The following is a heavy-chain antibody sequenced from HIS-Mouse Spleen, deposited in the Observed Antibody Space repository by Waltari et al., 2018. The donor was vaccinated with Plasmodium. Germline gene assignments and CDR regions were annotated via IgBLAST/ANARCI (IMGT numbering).Heavy chain of an antibody. V-gene: IGHV1-2*02. J-gene: IGHJ1*01. CDR1: EYTFTGYY. Sequence: QVQLVQSGAEVKKPGASVKVSCKPSEYTFTGYYMHWVRQAPGHGLEWMGWINPNSGGTNYAQKFQGRVTMTRDTSISTAYMELSRLRSDDTAVYYCARVLGYKAAAGTFVEYFQHWGQGTLVTVSS. D-gene: IGHD6-13*01. CDR2: INPNSGGT. CDR3: ARVLGYKAAAGTFVEYFQH.